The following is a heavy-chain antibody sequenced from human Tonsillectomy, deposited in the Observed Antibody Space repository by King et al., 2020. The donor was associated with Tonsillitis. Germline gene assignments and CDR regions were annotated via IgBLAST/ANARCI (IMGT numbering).Heavy chain of an antibody. J-gene: IGHJ4*02. CDR2: FIPIFGTA. D-gene: IGHD5-12*01. V-gene: IGHV1-69*05. Sequence: QLVQSGAEVKKPGSSVKVSCKASGGTFSTYAISWVRQAPGQGLKWMGGFIPIFGTANYAQKFQGRVTISTDESTSTAYMELSSLRSEDTAVYYCARGIVATIRGYYFDYWGQGTLVTVSS. CDR3: ARGIVATIRGYYFDY. CDR1: GGTFSTYA.